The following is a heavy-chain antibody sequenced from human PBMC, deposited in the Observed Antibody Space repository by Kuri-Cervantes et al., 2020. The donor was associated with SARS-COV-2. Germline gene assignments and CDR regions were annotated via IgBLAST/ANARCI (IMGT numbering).Heavy chain of an antibody. V-gene: IGHV3-64D*08. CDR3: ARGSEAGYYYFDY. CDR2: ISSNGGST. CDR1: GFTFSSYA. Sequence: GESLKISCSASGFTFSSYAMHWVRQAPGKGLEYVSAISSNGGSTYYADSVKGRFTNSRDNSKNTLYLQMSSLRAEDTVVYYCARGSEAGYYYFDYWGQGTLVTVSS. D-gene: IGHD3-9*01. J-gene: IGHJ4*02.